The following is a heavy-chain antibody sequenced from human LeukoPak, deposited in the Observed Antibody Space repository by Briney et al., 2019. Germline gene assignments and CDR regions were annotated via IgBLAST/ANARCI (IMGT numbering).Heavy chain of an antibody. D-gene: IGHD3-10*01. Sequence: GGSLRLSCAASGFTFTIYAMTWVRQAPGKGLEWVSAISGSGGSTYYADSVKGRFTISRDNSKNTFYLQMSSLRAEDTAVYYCAKEDLYGTVKWFDPWGQGTLVTVSS. CDR1: GFTFTIYA. J-gene: IGHJ5*02. CDR3: AKEDLYGTVKWFDP. CDR2: ISGSGGST. V-gene: IGHV3-23*01.